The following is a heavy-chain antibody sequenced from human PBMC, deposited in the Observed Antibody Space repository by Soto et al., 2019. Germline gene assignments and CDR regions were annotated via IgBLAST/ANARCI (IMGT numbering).Heavy chain of an antibody. D-gene: IGHD3-22*01. CDR2: IYPGDSDT. J-gene: IGHJ3*02. V-gene: IGHV5-51*01. CDR3: ARPTDYYDSSGYYVAAFDI. CDR1: VYSFTSYW. Sequence: LKSSWKGSVYSFTSYWIGWVRQMPGKGLEWMGIIYPGDSDTRYSPSFQGQVTISADKSISTAYLQWSSLKASDTAMYYCARPTDYYDSSGYYVAAFDIWGQGTMVTVSS.